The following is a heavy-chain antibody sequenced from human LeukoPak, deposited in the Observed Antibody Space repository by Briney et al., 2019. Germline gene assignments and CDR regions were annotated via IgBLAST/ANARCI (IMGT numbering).Heavy chain of an antibody. V-gene: IGHV1-18*01. Sequence: ASVKVSCKASGYTFTSYGISRVRQAPGQGLEWMGWISAYNGNTNYAQKLQGRVTMTTDTSTSTAYMELRSLRSDDTAVYYCARDQYILTGYYGWFDPWGQGTLVTVSS. CDR1: GYTFTSYG. CDR3: ARDQYILTGYYGWFDP. D-gene: IGHD3-9*01. CDR2: ISAYNGNT. J-gene: IGHJ5*02.